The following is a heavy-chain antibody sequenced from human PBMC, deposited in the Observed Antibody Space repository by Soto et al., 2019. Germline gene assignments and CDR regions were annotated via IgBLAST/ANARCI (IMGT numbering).Heavy chain of an antibody. V-gene: IGHV4-59*12. CDR1: GDSISSYY. J-gene: IGHJ4*02. CDR2: IYYAGST. D-gene: IGHD3-3*01. Sequence: SETLSLTCTVSGDSISSYYWSWIRQPPGEGLEWIGYIYYAGSTNYNPSLNSRVTISVDTSKKQFSLKLSSVTAADTAVYYCARRSVTIFGVVTGGLDSWGQGTLVTVSS. CDR3: ARRSVTIFGVVTGGLDS.